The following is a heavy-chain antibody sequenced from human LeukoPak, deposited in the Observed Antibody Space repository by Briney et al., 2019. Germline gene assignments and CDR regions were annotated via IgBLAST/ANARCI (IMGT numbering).Heavy chain of an antibody. D-gene: IGHD3-22*01. J-gene: IGHJ4*02. CDR1: GYTFTNYA. V-gene: IGHV1-3*01. CDR3: GTYDSSGYMDF. Sequence: ASVKVSCKASGYTFTNYAMHWVRQAPGQRLEWMGWINSGNGNTKYSQKFQARVTITRDTSASTAYMELSSLRSDDTAVYFCGTYDSSGYMDFWGQGTLVTVSS. CDR2: INSGNGNT.